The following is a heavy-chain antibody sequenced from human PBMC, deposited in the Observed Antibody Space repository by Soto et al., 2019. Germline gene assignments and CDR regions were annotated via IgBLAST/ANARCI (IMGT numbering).Heavy chain of an antibody. J-gene: IGHJ4*02. CDR3: AREVGVRGYDIFCEYIAIDH. Sequence: GGSLRLSCEVSGFTFDEYAMNWVRRAPGKGLEWVSGISNIGGQTDYADSVKGRFTISRDISKKSVLLRMNNLRPDDTGAYFCAREVGVRGYDIFCEYIAIDHWGQGTPVTVSS. D-gene: IGHD3-9*01. V-gene: IGHV3-20*04. CDR2: ISNIGGQT. CDR1: GFTFDEYA.